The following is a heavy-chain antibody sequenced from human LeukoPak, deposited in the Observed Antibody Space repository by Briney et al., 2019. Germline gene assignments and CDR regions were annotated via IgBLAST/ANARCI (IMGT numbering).Heavy chain of an antibody. J-gene: IGHJ4*02. D-gene: IGHD4-11*01. CDR1: GFTFDDYA. CDR2: ISWNSGSI. CDR3: TRDPTQYLRYGYFDY. V-gene: IGHV3-9*01. Sequence: GGSLRLSCAASGFTFDDYAMHWVRHAPGKGLEWVSGISWNSGSIGYADSVKGRFTISRDNAKNSLYLQMSSLRAEDTAVYYCTRDPTQYLRYGYFDYWGQGTLVTVSS.